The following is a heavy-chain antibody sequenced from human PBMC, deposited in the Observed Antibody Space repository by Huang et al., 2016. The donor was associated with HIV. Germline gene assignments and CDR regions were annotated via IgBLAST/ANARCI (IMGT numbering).Heavy chain of an antibody. CDR2: LYYTGST. V-gene: IGHV4-59*11. J-gene: IGHJ5*02. CDR3: ARESTFGSGWNDDWFDP. Sequence: QVHLQESGPGLVKPSGTLSLTCTVSGGSISRHHWSWIRQPPGKGLEWIGTLYYTGSTNKNPSRGSRVTRSVDRSSNYISLEMRSVTTADTVVYYCARESTFGSGWNDDWFDPWGQGTLVIVSS. CDR1: GGSISRHH. D-gene: IGHD1-1*01.